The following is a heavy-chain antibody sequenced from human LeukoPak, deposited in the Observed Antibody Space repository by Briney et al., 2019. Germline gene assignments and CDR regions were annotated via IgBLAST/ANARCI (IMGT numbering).Heavy chain of an antibody. CDR2: IYYSGST. CDR3: ARALVVVAATRFYYYGTDV. CDR1: GGSISSNY. V-gene: IGHV4-59*06. Sequence: ASETLSLTCTVSGGSISSNYWSWIRQHPGKGLEWIGYIYYSGSTYYNPSLKSRVTISVDTSKNQFSLKLSSVTAADTAVYYCARALVVVAATRFYYYGTDVWGQGTTVTVSS. J-gene: IGHJ6*02. D-gene: IGHD2-15*01.